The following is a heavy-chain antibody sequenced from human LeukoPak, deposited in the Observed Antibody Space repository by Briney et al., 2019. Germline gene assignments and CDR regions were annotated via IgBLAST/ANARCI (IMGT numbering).Heavy chain of an antibody. CDR2: ISGSGGST. CDR1: GFTFSRYA. Sequence: GGSLRLSCAASGFTFSRYAMSWVRQAPGKGLEWVSAISGSGGSTYYADSVRGRFTLSRDNSNNTLSLQMNSLRAEDTATYYCSKGITLVRGFTDFDYWGQGTLVTVSS. J-gene: IGHJ4*02. V-gene: IGHV3-23*01. CDR3: SKGITLVRGFTDFDY. D-gene: IGHD3-10*01.